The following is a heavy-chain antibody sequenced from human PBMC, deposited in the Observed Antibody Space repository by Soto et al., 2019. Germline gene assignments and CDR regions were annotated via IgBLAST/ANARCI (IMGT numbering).Heavy chain of an antibody. CDR1: GYTFTSYG. CDR2: ISAYNGNT. D-gene: IGHD6-13*01. Sequence: ASVKVSCKASGYTFTSYGISWVRQAPGQGLEWMGWISAYNGNTNYAQKLQGRVTMTTDTSTSTAYMELRSLRSDDTAVYYCARDVRQLDYYYCGMDVWGQGTSVTVSS. V-gene: IGHV1-18*04. J-gene: IGHJ6*02. CDR3: ARDVRQLDYYYCGMDV.